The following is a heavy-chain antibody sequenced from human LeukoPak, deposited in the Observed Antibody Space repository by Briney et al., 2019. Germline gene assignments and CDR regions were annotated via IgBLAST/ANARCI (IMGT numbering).Heavy chain of an antibody. J-gene: IGHJ4*02. CDR3: ARGAYFDY. CDR1: GGSIRSSSYY. Sequence: SETLSLTCTVPGGSIRSSSYYWGWIRQPPGKGLEWIGSIYYSGSTYYNPSLKSRVTISVDTSKNQFSLNLNSVTAADTAVYYCARGAYFDYWGQGTLVTVSS. CDR2: IYYSGST. V-gene: IGHV4-39*02.